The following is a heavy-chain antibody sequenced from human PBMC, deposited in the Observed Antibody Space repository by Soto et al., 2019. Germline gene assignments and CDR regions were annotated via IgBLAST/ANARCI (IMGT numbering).Heavy chain of an antibody. CDR2: IIPMFGIG. Sequence: QVQLVQSGAEVKMPGSSVRVSCKASGGSFSNYAISWVRQAPGQGLEWMGGIIPMFGIGNYAEKFLGRVTITADESTSTSHMELSSLRSEDTAVYFCARAHRANYFYVMDVWGKGTKGTVSS. D-gene: IGHD3-10*01. CDR1: GGSFSNYA. V-gene: IGHV1-69*01. J-gene: IGHJ6*01. CDR3: ARAHRANYFYVMDV.